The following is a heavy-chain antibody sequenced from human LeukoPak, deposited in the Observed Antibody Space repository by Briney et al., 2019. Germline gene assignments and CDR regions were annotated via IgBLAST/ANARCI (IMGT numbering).Heavy chain of an antibody. CDR1: GFTFSDHY. J-gene: IGHJ5*02. CDR3: AREGISIFGVVTKNWFDP. D-gene: IGHD3-3*01. Sequence: GGSLRLSCAASGFTFSDHYMDWVRQAPGKGLEWVSSISSSSSYIYYADSVKGRFTISRDNAKNSLYLQMNSLRAEDTAVYYCAREGISIFGVVTKNWFDPWGQGTLVTVSS. V-gene: IGHV3-21*01. CDR2: ISSSSSYI.